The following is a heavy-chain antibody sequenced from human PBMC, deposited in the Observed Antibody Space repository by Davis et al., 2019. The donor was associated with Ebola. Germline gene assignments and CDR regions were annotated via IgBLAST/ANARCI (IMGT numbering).Heavy chain of an antibody. Sequence: GESLKISCAASGFTFDDYTMHWVRQAPGKGLVWVSRINSDGSSTSYADSVKGRFTISRNNAKNTLYLQMNSLRAEDTAVYYCARGPYNLEWFGLDGMDVWGQGTTVTVSS. CDR1: GFTFDDYT. CDR2: INSDGSST. CDR3: ARGPYNLEWFGLDGMDV. J-gene: IGHJ6*02. D-gene: IGHD3-3*01. V-gene: IGHV3-74*01.